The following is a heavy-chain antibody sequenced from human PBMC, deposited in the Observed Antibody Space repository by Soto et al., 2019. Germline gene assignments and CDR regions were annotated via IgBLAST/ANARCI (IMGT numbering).Heavy chain of an antibody. V-gene: IGHV1-69*08. J-gene: IGHJ4*02. CDR3: ARDPYGDYVDMRY. CDR2: IIPILGIA. D-gene: IGHD4-17*01. CDR1: GGTFSSYT. Sequence: QVQLVQSGAEVKKPGSSVKVSCKASGGTFSSYTISWVRQAPGQGLEWMGRIIPILGIANYAQKFQGRVTITADESTSTAYMELSSLRSEDTAVYYCARDPYGDYVDMRYWGQGTLVTVSS.